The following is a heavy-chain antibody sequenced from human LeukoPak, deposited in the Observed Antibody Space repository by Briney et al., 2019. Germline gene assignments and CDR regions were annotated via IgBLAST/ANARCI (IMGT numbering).Heavy chain of an antibody. Sequence: ASVKVSCKASGYTFTIYGISWVRQAPGQGLEWMGWISAYNGNTNYAQKLQGRVTMTTDTSTSTAYMELRSLRSDDTAVYYCARVGDSSSWFNWFDPWGQGTLVTVSS. D-gene: IGHD6-13*01. V-gene: IGHV1-18*01. CDR2: ISAYNGNT. CDR1: GYTFTIYG. J-gene: IGHJ5*02. CDR3: ARVGDSSSWFNWFDP.